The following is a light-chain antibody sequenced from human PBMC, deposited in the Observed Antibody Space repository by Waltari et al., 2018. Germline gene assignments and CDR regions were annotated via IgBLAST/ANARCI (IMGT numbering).Light chain of an antibody. V-gene: IGKV3-11*01. CDR3: QQRRYGLT. CDR2: DTS. CDR1: PSVSDF. Sequence: EIVLTQSPATLSLSPGERATLSCRASPSVSDFLGWYQQKPGQAPRLLIYDTSHRAPGIPDRFRGSGSGTDFTLTISSLEPEDFAVYYCQQRRYGLTFGGGTKVDIK. J-gene: IGKJ4*01.